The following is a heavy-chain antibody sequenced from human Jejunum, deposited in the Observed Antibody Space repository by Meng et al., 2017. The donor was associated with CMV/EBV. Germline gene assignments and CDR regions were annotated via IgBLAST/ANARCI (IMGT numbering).Heavy chain of an antibody. J-gene: IGHJ3*02. V-gene: IGHV3-66*02. CDR1: GFTVSDKY. CDR2: LYSGGTT. CDR3: ARQYSGSYGDAFDI. D-gene: IGHD1-26*01. Sequence: TGFTVSDKYMTWVRQPPGKGLQWVSILYSGGTTSYADSVRGRFIFSRDSSKNTVFLQMNSLRPDDTAVYYCARQYSGSYGDAFDIWGQGVVVTVSS.